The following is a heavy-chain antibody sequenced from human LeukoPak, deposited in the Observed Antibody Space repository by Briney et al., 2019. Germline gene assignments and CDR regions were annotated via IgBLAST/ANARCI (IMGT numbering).Heavy chain of an antibody. D-gene: IGHD4/OR15-4a*01. CDR3: ASSSLTAFDAFDI. CDR1: GGSISSNGYY. J-gene: IGHJ3*02. V-gene: IGHV4-39*02. CDR2: MFYSGST. Sequence: SETLSLTCTVSGGSISSNGYYWGWIRQPPGKGLEWIASMFYSGSTYHNPSLKSRATISADTPRNHFSLKLNSVTAADTAVYYCASSSLTAFDAFDIWGQGTMVTASS.